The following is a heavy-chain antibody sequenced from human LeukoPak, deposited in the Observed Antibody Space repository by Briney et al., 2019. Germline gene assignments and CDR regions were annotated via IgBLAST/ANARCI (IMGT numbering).Heavy chain of an antibody. D-gene: IGHD2-2*01. CDR2: ISAYNGNT. J-gene: IGHJ5*02. V-gene: IGHV1-18*01. CDR3: ARGVNCSSTSCYSGFDP. CDR1: GYTFTSYG. Sequence: ASVKVSCEASGYTFTSYGISWVRQAPGQGLEWMGWISAYNGNTNYAQKLQGRVTMTTDTSTSTAYMELRSLRSDDTAVYYCARGVNCSSTSCYSGFDPWGQGTLVTVSS.